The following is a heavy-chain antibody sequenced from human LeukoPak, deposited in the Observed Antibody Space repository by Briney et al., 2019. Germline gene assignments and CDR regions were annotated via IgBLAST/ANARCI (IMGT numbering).Heavy chain of an antibody. CDR1: GGSIASSSYY. Sequence: SETLSLTCSVSGGSIASSSYYWGWIRQPPGKGLEWIGSVFRTGTTYYSASLKSRVSISVDTSKNDFALKLASVTAADTAVYYCARANPVLMVSKYFQHWGPGTLVTVSS. CDR2: VFRTGTT. CDR3: ARANPVLMVSKYFQH. V-gene: IGHV4-39*02. D-gene: IGHD2-8*01. J-gene: IGHJ1*01.